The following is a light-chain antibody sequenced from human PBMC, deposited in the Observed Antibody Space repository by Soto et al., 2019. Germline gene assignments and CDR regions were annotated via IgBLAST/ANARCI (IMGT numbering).Light chain of an antibody. CDR3: QQDYNLPPT. Sequence: EILLTQSPGTLSLSPGERATLSCKASQSVSSSLAWYQQKPGQAPRLLIYGASTRATGIPARFSGSGSGTDFTLTISSLQPEDFAVYYCQQDYNLPPTFGPGTKVDIK. CDR2: GAS. V-gene: IGKV3D-7*01. J-gene: IGKJ3*01. CDR1: QSVSSS.